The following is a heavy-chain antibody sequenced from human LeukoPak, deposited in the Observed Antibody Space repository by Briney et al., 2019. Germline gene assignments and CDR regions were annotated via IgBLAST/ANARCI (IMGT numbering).Heavy chain of an antibody. CDR3: ARRISVAGVFDS. V-gene: IGHV4-59*01. D-gene: IGHD6-19*01. J-gene: IGHJ4*02. CDR1: GGSMSSYY. CDR2: IYYSGST. Sequence: SETLSLTCTISGGSMSSYYWSWIRQPTGRGLEWIGYIYYSGSTYYNPSLKSRVTISADTSRNQFSLRLSSATAADTAVYYCARRISVAGVFDSWGQGTLVTVSS.